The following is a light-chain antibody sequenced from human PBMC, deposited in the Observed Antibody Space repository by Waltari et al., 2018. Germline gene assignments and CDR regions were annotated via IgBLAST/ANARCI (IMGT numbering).Light chain of an antibody. Sequence: DTVMTQSPDSLTVSPGERATINCRSSQSVSDHVNNKNYLAWYRQKPGQPPKLLISWASTREFGVPDRFSGSGSGTEFTLTISSLQPEDVAVYYCQQYYNTPPTFGQGTKVEIK. J-gene: IGKJ1*01. V-gene: IGKV4-1*01. CDR3: QQYYNTPPT. CDR2: WAS. CDR1: QSVSDHVNNKNY.